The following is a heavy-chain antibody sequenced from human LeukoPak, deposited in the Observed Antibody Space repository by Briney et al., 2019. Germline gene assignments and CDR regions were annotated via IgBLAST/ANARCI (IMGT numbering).Heavy chain of an antibody. CDR3: ARGWGYSYGYLFNY. J-gene: IGHJ4*02. D-gene: IGHD5-18*01. CDR2: INHSGST. Sequence: SETLSLTCAVYGGSFSGYYWSWIRQPPGKGLEWIGEINHSGSTNYNPSLKSRVTISVDTSKNQFSLELSSVTAADTAVYYCARGWGYSYGYLFNYWSQGTLVTVSS. CDR1: GGSFSGYY. V-gene: IGHV4-34*01.